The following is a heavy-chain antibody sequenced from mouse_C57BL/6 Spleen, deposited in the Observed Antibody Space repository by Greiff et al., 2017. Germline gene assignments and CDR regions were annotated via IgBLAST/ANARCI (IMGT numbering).Heavy chain of an antibody. J-gene: IGHJ2*01. Sequence: VQLQQSGPELVKPGASVKISCKASGYAFSSSWMNWVKQRPGKGLEWIGRIYPGDGDTNYNGKFKGKATLTADKSSSTAYMQLSSLTSEDSAVYFCARHDGYYYFDDWGKGTTLTVSS. CDR1: GYAFSSSW. CDR3: ARHDGYYYFDD. V-gene: IGHV1-82*01. D-gene: IGHD2-3*01. CDR2: IYPGDGDT.